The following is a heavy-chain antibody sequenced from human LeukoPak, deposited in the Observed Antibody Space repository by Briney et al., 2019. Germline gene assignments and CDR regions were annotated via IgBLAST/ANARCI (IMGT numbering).Heavy chain of an antibody. J-gene: IGHJ2*01. Sequence: SVKVSCKASGGTFSTYAFSWVRQAPGQGLEWLGRIVPMVDVRQYAQKFQDRVTITADKSTSTAYMELSSLRSEDTAVYYCARDAARGYSYGYRYFDLWGRGTLVTVSS. V-gene: IGHV1-69*04. D-gene: IGHD5-18*01. CDR3: ARDAARGYSYGYRYFDL. CDR2: IVPMVDVR. CDR1: GGTFSTYA.